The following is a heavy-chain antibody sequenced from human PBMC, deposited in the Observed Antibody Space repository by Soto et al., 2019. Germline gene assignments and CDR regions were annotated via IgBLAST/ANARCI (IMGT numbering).Heavy chain of an antibody. V-gene: IGHV3-21*01. J-gene: IGHJ4*02. CDR2: ISSSAVYI. CDR1: GFNFITYS. CDR3: VRDGLDYYDTERLYFDN. Sequence: EVQLVESGGGPVRPGGSLKLSFAASGFNFITYSLSWVRQAPGKGLEGVASISSSAVYIDYADSVKGRFTISRDNANNSLYLQMNSLRAEDTATYHCVRDGLDYYDTERLYFDNWGQGTLVTVSS. D-gene: IGHD3-22*01.